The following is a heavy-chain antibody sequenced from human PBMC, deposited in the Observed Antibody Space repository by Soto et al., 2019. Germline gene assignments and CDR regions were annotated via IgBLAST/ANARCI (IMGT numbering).Heavy chain of an antibody. J-gene: IGHJ5*02. V-gene: IGHV3-11*01. CDR3: AREPRGDSSGYYRRRGWFDP. CDR1: GFTFSDYY. CDR2: ISSSGSTI. Sequence: QVQLVESGGGLVKPGGSLRLSCAASGFTFSDYYMSWIRQAPGKGLEWVSYISSSGSTIYYADSVKGRFTISRDNAKKSLYLQMNSLRAEDTAVYYCAREPRGDSSGYYRRRGWFDPWGQGTLVTVSS. D-gene: IGHD3-22*01.